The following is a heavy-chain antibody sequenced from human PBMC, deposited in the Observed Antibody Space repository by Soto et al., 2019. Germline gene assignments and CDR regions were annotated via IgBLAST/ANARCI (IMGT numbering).Heavy chain of an antibody. J-gene: IGHJ4*02. CDR2: IYSGGST. D-gene: IGHD3-22*01. CDR3: ASTYYYDSSGYYFY. Sequence: PGGSLRLSCAASGFTVSSNYMSWVRQAPGKGLEWVSVIYSGGSTYYADSVKGRFTISRDNSKNTLYLQMNSLRAEDTAVYYCASTYYYDSSGYYFYWGQGTLVTVSS. V-gene: IGHV3-53*01. CDR1: GFTVSSNY.